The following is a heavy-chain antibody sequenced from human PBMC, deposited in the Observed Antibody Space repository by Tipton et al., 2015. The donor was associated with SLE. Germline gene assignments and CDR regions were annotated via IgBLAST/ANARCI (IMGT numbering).Heavy chain of an antibody. D-gene: IGHD4-17*01. Sequence: TLSLTCTVSGGSISSYYWSWIRQPAGKGLEWIAHIYTGGGTNYNPSLKSRVTISVDTSKNQFSLRLSSLTAADTAVYYCTRPTMTTVTTNGGYWGQGTRVTVSS. V-gene: IGHV4-4*07. CDR2: IYTGGGT. J-gene: IGHJ4*02. CDR3: TRPTMTTVTTNGGY. CDR1: GGSISSYY.